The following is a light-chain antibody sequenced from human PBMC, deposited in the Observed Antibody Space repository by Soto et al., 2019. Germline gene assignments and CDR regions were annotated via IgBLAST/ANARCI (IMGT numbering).Light chain of an antibody. J-gene: IGLJ3*02. Sequence: QSALTQPASVSGSPGQSITISCSGTSSDVGGYNLVSWYQQHPGKAPKLIIYEGSKRPSGISNRFSGSKSGNTASLTISGLQAEDEAAYYCCSYAGSSTWVFGAGTKVTVL. CDR3: CSYAGSSTWV. CDR1: SSDVGGYNL. V-gene: IGLV2-23*01. CDR2: EGS.